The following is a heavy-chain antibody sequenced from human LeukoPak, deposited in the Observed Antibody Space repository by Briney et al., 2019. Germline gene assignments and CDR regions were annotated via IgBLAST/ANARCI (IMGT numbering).Heavy chain of an antibody. V-gene: IGHV3-21*01. D-gene: IGHD6-19*01. CDR2: ISSSSSYI. CDR1: GFTFSSYS. Sequence: GGSLRLSCAASGFTFSSYSMNWVRQAPGKGLEWVSSISSSSSYIYYADSVKGRFTISRDNAKNSLYLQTNSLRAEDTAVYYCARVTAVAGTYRDHHFDYWGQGTLVTVSS. CDR3: ARVTAVAGTYRDHHFDY. J-gene: IGHJ4*02.